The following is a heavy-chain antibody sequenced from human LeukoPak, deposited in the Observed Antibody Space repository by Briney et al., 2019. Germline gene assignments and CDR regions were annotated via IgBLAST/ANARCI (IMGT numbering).Heavy chain of an antibody. CDR3: ARGSDFDY. CDR2: ISYDGSNK. Sequence: GRSLGLSCAASGFPFSSYAMHWVRQAPGKGMGWVAVISYDGSNKYYADSVKGRFTISRDNSKNALYLQMNSLRAEDTAVYYCARGSDFDYWGQGTLVTVSS. V-gene: IGHV3-30-3*01. CDR1: GFPFSSYA. J-gene: IGHJ4*02.